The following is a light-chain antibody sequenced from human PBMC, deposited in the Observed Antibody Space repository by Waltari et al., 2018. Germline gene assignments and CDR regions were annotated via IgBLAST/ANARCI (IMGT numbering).Light chain of an antibody. CDR1: PSLLYSNGYNY. V-gene: IGKV2-28*01. CDR3: MQTLQTPLT. CDR2: LGS. J-gene: IGKJ3*01. Sequence: DIVMTQSPLSLPVSPGEPAAIPCRSSPSLLYSNGYNYLDWYLQKPGQSPQLLIYLGSNRASGVPDRFSGSGSGTDVTLKISRVEAEDVGVYYCMQTLQTPLTFGPGTEVDIK.